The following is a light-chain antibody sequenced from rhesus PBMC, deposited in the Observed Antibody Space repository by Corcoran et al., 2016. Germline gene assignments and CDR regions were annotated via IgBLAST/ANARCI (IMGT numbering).Light chain of an antibody. CDR3: QQYSSRPFT. Sequence: DIQMTQSPSSLSASVGDKVTITCRASQGISIWLAWSQQKPGKAPKLLIYKASSLQSGVPSRFSGSGSGTDFTLTISSLQSEDFATYYCQQYSSRPFTFGPGTKLDIK. J-gene: IGKJ3*01. CDR1: QGISIW. CDR2: KAS. V-gene: IGKV1-21*01.